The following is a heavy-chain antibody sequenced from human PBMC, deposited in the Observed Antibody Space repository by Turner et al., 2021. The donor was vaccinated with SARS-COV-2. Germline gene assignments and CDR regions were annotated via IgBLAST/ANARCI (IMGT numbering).Heavy chain of an antibody. CDR2: IYYSGST. Sequence: QVQLQESGPGLVKPPETLSLTCSVSGGTISSYYWSWIRQPPGKGLELIGYIYYSGSTNYNPSLKSRVTISVDTSKNQFSLKLSSVTAADTAVYYCARHGFSGWDGGGMDVWGQGTTVTVSS. CDR1: GGTISSYY. CDR3: ARHGFSGWDGGGMDV. J-gene: IGHJ6*02. D-gene: IGHD6-19*01. V-gene: IGHV4-59*08.